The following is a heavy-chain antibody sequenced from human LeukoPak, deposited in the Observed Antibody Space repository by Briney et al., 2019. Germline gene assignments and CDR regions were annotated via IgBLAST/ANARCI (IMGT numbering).Heavy chain of an antibody. CDR2: ISGSGDTT. J-gene: IGHJ6*03. V-gene: IGHV3-23*01. D-gene: IGHD2-15*01. CDR1: GFTFSSYA. Sequence: QPGGSLRLSCAASGFTFSSYAMSWVRQAPGGGLEWVSAISGSGDTTYHANPVKGRFTISRDNSENRLSLQMDSLRAEDTAVYFCAKDTTAWWYHRGYMDVWGKGTTVTVSS. CDR3: AKDTTAWWYHRGYMDV.